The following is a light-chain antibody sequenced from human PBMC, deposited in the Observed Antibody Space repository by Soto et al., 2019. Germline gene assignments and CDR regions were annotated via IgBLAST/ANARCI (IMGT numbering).Light chain of an antibody. V-gene: IGLV2-14*03. CDR1: SSDVGAYIY. J-gene: IGLJ1*01. CDR2: DFS. Sequence: QSVLTQPASVSGSPGQSIAISCTGTSSDVGAYIYVSWYQHHPGKAPRLILYDFSARPSGVSDRFSGSKSGSTASLTISGLQPEDEADYYCSSYTSSSTEVFGTGTKVTVL. CDR3: SSYTSSSTEV.